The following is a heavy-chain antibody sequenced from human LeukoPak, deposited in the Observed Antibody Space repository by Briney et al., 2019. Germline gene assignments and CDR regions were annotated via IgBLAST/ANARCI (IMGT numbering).Heavy chain of an antibody. D-gene: IGHD4-17*01. CDR3: ARVAEDYGDYFDY. CDR1: GFTFDDYT. Sequence: GGSLRLSCAASGFTFDDYTMHWVRQAPGKGLEWVSLISWDGGSTYYADSVKGRFTISRDNSKNSLYLQMNSLRAEDTAVYYCARVAEDYGDYFDYWGQGTLVTVSS. J-gene: IGHJ4*02. V-gene: IGHV3-43*01. CDR2: ISWDGGST.